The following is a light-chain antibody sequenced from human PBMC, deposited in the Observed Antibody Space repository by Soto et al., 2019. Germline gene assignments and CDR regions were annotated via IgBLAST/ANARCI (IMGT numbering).Light chain of an antibody. V-gene: IGLV1-40*01. Sequence: QSVLTQPPSVSGAPGQRVTISCSGTSSNIGAGYDVHWYHQVPGTAPKLLIYGNNNRPSGFPDRFSGSRSGTSASLAITGLQAEYEADYYCPSFDTSLRGSVFGGGTK. J-gene: IGLJ3*02. CDR3: PSFDTSLRGSV. CDR1: SSNIGAGYD. CDR2: GNN.